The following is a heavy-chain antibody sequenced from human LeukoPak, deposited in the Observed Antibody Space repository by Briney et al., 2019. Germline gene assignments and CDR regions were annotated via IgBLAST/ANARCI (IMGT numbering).Heavy chain of an antibody. CDR1: GFTVSSNY. CDR3: ALGSSGWYWGVY. V-gene: IGHV3-53*01. J-gene: IGHJ4*02. Sequence: GGSLRLSCAASGFTVSSNYMSWVRQAPGKGLEWVSVIYSGGSTYYADSVKGRFTISRDNSKNTLYLQMNSLRAEDTAVYYCALGSSGWYWGVYWGQGTLVTVSS. D-gene: IGHD6-19*01. CDR2: IYSGGST.